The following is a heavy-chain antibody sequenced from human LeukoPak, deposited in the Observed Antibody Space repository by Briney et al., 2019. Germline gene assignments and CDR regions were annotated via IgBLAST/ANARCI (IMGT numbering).Heavy chain of an antibody. V-gene: IGHV4-34*01. Sequence: SETLSLTCAVYGGSFNGYYWNWIRQPPGKGLEWIGEINHSGSANYNPSLKSRVTISVDTSKNQFSLKLSSVTAADTAVYYCARTYYDFWSGYRFDYWGQGTLVTVSS. CDR2: INHSGSA. J-gene: IGHJ4*02. CDR1: GGSFNGYY. D-gene: IGHD3-3*01. CDR3: ARTYYDFWSGYRFDY.